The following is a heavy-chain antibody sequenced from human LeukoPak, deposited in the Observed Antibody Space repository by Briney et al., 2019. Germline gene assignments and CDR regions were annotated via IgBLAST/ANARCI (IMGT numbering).Heavy chain of an antibody. Sequence: SETLSLTCTVSGGSISSYYWSWIRQPPGKGLEWIGYIYYSGSTNYNPSLKSRVTISVDTSKNQFSLKLSSVTAADTAVYYCARGGLLLWFGEPTYGMDVWGQGTTVTVSS. CDR2: IYYSGST. D-gene: IGHD3-10*01. CDR1: GGSISSYY. V-gene: IGHV4-59*01. CDR3: ARGGLLLWFGEPTYGMDV. J-gene: IGHJ6*02.